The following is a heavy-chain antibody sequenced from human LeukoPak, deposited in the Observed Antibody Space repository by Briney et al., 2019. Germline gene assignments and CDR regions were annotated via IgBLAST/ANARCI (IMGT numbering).Heavy chain of an antibody. J-gene: IGHJ6*02. CDR3: ARHGVRTHGMDV. V-gene: IGHV1-2*02. Sequence: ASVKVSCKASGYTFTSYYVHWVRQAPGQGVEWMGWISPNNGVTNYAQKFHDRVTMTRDTSISTVYMELSSLRSDDTAVYYSARHGVRTHGMDVWGQGTTVTVSS. CDR1: GYTFTSYY. D-gene: IGHD4/OR15-4a*01. CDR2: ISPNNGVT.